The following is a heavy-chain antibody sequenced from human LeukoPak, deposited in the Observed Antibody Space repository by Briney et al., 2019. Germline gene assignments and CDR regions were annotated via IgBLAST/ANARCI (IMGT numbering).Heavy chain of an antibody. V-gene: IGHV3-30-3*01. CDR1: GFTFSSYA. D-gene: IGHD4-17*01. CDR3: ARRTVTRDWYFDL. Sequence: GGSLRLSCAASGFTFSSYAMHWVRQASGKGLEWVAVISYDGSNKYYADSVKGRFTISRDNAKNSLYLQMNSLRAEDTAVYYCARRTVTRDWYFDLWGRGTLVTVSS. J-gene: IGHJ2*01. CDR2: ISYDGSNK.